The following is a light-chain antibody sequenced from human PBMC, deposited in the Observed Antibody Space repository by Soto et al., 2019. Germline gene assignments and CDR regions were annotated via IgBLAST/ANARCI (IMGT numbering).Light chain of an antibody. J-gene: IGKJ1*01. CDR1: QSINSW. Sequence: DVQMTQSPSTLSASVGDTVTITCRASQSINSWLAWYQHRPGKGPKLLIYKTSTVEDGVPLRFSGSGSGTEFPLTISSLQPADSVTYYCQQYNTYPMTFGQGTKVEVK. V-gene: IGKV1-5*03. CDR2: KTS. CDR3: QQYNTYPMT.